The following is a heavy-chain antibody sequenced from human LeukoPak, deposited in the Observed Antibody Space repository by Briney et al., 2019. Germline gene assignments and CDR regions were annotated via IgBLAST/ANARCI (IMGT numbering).Heavy chain of an antibody. Sequence: SETLSLTCTVSGGSISSYYWSWIRQPPGKGLEWIGYIYTSGSTNYNPSLKSRVTISVDTSKNQFSLKLSSVTAADTAVYYRARHPTGAARPLYYYYYMDVWGKGTTVTVSS. CDR2: IYTSGST. J-gene: IGHJ6*03. D-gene: IGHD6-6*01. V-gene: IGHV4-4*09. CDR1: GGSISSYY. CDR3: ARHPTGAARPLYYYYYMDV.